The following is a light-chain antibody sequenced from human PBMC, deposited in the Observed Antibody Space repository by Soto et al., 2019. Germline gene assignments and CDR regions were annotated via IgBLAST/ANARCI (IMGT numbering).Light chain of an antibody. V-gene: IGKV3-20*01. CDR2: DAS. CDR1: QSVSSSS. J-gene: IGKJ1*01. Sequence: EIVLTQSPGTLSLSPGERATLSCRASQSVSSSSLAWYRQKPGQVPRLLIYDASSRATDIPDRFSGSGSGTDFTLTISRLEPEEFAVYYCQQYNKSPWTFGQGTKVEIK. CDR3: QQYNKSPWT.